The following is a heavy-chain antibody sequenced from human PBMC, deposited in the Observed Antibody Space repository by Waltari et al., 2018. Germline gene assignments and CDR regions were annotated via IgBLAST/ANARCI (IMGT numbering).Heavy chain of an antibody. CDR3: VRGTFDI. CDR2: INSDGTTT. J-gene: IGHJ3*02. V-gene: IGHV3-74*01. CDR1: GFTFSTYN. Sequence: EVQLVESGGGLVQPGGSLRRSCAGSGFTFSTYNMHWVRQVPGKGLVWVSRINSDGTTTHYADPVKGRFTISRDNAKNTVYLQMNSLRAEDTAVYYCVRGTFDIWGQGTMVTVSS.